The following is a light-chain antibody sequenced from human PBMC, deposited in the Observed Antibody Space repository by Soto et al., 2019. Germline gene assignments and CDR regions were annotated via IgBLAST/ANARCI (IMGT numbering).Light chain of an antibody. J-gene: IGKJ5*01. V-gene: IGKV3-15*01. Sequence: EVVMTQSPATLSVSPGERVTFSCRASQSVTTNLAWYQHKPGQSPRLLISDASTGASGIPPRFSGSGSGTEFTLTISSLQPEDFATYYCQQHGQWPITFGQGTRLEIK. CDR1: QSVTTN. CDR2: DAS. CDR3: QQHGQWPIT.